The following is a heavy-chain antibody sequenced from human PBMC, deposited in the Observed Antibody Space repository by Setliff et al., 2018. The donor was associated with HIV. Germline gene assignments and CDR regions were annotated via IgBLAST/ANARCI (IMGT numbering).Heavy chain of an antibody. D-gene: IGHD3-16*02. CDR3: ARGGRYPSGLNALDY. V-gene: IGHV1-69*13. Sequence: GASVKVSCKASGSIAKTQPIGWVRQAPGQGFEWIGGLSPFSNAPQYAQRFQVRITINADESMETAYMELNDLKSEDTAVYYCARGGRYPSGLNALDYWGLGTPVTVSS. CDR2: LSPFSNAP. CDR1: GSIAKTQP. J-gene: IGHJ4*02.